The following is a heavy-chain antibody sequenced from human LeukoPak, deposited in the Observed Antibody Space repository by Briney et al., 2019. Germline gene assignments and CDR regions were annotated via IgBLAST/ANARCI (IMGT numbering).Heavy chain of an antibody. J-gene: IGHJ3*02. V-gene: IGHV3-21*01. CDR2: ISSTSTYI. D-gene: IGHD4-17*01. CDR3: ASDDYGDYEDGFDI. CDR1: GFTFSRAT. Sequence: PGGSLRLSCVVSGFTFSRATMNWVRQAPGKGLEWVSSISSTSTYINCADSVKGRFTISRDNAKRSLYLQMNGLRGEDTAMYYCASDDYGDYEDGFDIWGQGTMVTVSS.